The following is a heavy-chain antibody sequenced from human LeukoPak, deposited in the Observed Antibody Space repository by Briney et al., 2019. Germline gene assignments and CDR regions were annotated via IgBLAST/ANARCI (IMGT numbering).Heavy chain of an antibody. Sequence: SETLSLTCSVSGGFPSIYYWSWIRQPPGKGLEWIGYVYYRVSTDYNPSLKSRVTISVDTSKNQFSLKLSSVTAADTAVYYCARYSDITMVRGVTLWAFDIWGQGAMVTVSS. CDR2: VYYRVST. CDR1: GGFPSIYY. J-gene: IGHJ3*02. D-gene: IGHD3-10*01. CDR3: ARYSDITMVRGVTLWAFDI. V-gene: IGHV4-59*08.